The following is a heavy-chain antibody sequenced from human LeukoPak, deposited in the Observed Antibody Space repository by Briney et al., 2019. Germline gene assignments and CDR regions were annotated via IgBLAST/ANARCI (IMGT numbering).Heavy chain of an antibody. CDR2: ISAYNGNT. V-gene: IGHV1-18*04. J-gene: IGHJ4*02. CDR1: GYTFTDYY. CDR3: ARVFPGSYGYGPFDY. D-gene: IGHD5-18*01. Sequence: ASVKVSCKASGYTFTDYYIHWVRQAPGQGLEWMGWISAYNGNTNYAQKLQGRVTMTTDTSTSTAYMELRSLRSDDTAVYYCARVFPGSYGYGPFDYWGQGTLVTVSS.